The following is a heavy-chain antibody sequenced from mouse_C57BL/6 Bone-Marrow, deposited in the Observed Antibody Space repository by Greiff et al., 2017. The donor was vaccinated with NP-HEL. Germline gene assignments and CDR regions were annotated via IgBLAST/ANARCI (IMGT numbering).Heavy chain of an antibody. Sequence: VQLQQSGPELVKPGASVKIPCKASGYTFTDYNMDWVKQSHGKSLEWIGDINPNNGGTIYNQKFKGKATLTVDKSSSTAYMELRSLTSEDTAVYYCARVPRGYGYDDDAMDYWGQGTSVTVSS. V-gene: IGHV1-18*01. CDR3: ARVPRGYGYDDDAMDY. CDR2: INPNNGGT. CDR1: GYTFTDYN. J-gene: IGHJ4*01. D-gene: IGHD2-2*01.